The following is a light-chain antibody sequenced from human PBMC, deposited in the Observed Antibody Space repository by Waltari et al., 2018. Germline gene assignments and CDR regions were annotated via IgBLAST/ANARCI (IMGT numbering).Light chain of an antibody. Sequence: QSALTQPLSASGSPGQSVTISCTGTISDIAGYKYVSWYQQHPGKAPRIMIYEVNKRPSGVPDRFSGSKSGNTASLTVSGLQAEDEADYFCSSYAGSTWVVFGGGTKLTVL. CDR2: EVN. V-gene: IGLV2-8*01. J-gene: IGLJ2*01. CDR1: ISDIAGYKY. CDR3: SSYAGSTWVV.